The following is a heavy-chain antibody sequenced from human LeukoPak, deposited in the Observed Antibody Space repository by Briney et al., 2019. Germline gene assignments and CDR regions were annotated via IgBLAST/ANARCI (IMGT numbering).Heavy chain of an antibody. CDR1: GFTFSSYA. Sequence: GGSLRLSCAASGFTFSSYAMHWVRQAPGKGLEWVAVISYDGSNKYYADSVKGRFTISRDNAKNSLYLQMNSLRAEDTAVYYCAKDLYRRSWPALDPWGQGTLVTVSS. V-gene: IGHV3-30*04. CDR2: ISYDGSNK. CDR3: AKDLYRRSWPALDP. J-gene: IGHJ5*02. D-gene: IGHD6-13*01.